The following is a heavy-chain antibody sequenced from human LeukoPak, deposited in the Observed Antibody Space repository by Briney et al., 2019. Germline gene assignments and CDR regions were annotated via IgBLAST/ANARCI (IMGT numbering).Heavy chain of an antibody. Sequence: SETLSLTCAVSGGSISSYYWSWIRQPPGKGLEWIGYIYYSGSTNYNPSLKSRVTISVDTSKNQFSLKLSSVTAADTAVYYCARYVVVTAYFDYWGQGTLVTVSS. D-gene: IGHD2-21*02. CDR1: GGSISSYY. J-gene: IGHJ4*02. CDR2: IYYSGST. CDR3: ARYVVVTAYFDY. V-gene: IGHV4-59*01.